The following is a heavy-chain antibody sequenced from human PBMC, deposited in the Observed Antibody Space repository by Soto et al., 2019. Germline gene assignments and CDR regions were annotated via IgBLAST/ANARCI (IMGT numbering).Heavy chain of an antibody. V-gene: IGHV3-7*05. CDR3: ATYRPGGDCSTPRSHY. CDR1: GFSFNTYW. J-gene: IGHJ4*02. CDR2: IDIDGGEK. Sequence: EVPLLESGGNLVQPGGYPRLSCAASGFSFNTYWMQWVRQAPGRGLDWVANIDIDGGEKNYAYSVRGRFSISRGNAKDSLALQMDSLRVEDTAVYYCATYRPGGDCSTPRSHYWGQGILVTVSS. D-gene: IGHD2-21*01.